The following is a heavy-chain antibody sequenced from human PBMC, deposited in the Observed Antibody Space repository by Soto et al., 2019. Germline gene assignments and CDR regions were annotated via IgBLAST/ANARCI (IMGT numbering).Heavy chain of an antibody. CDR3: ARDGGGDCRYCLDS. V-gene: IGHV3-53*01. CDR1: GFSVSSNY. Sequence: PGGSLRLSCAASGFSVSSNYMSWVRQSPGKGLEWVSVIYSDGRTYYADSVKGRFTISRDNSKNTLYLQMNSVRAEDSAVYYCARDGGGDCRYCLDSWGQGILVTVSS. D-gene: IGHD2-21*02. CDR2: IYSDGRT. J-gene: IGHJ4*02.